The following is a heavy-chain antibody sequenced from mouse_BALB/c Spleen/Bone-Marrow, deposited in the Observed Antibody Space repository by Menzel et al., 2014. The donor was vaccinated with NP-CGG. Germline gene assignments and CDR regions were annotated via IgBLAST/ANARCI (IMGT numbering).Heavy chain of an antibody. CDR2: ICNGGGST. V-gene: IGHV5-12*02. Sequence: EVQVVESGGGLVQPGGSLKLSCATSGFTFSDYYMYWVRQTPEKRLEWVAYICNGGGSTYYPDTVKGRFTISRDNAKNTLYLQMSRLKSEDTAMYYCARPLYDGYYVAYWGQGTLVTVSA. CDR3: ARPLYDGYYVAY. D-gene: IGHD2-3*01. J-gene: IGHJ3*01. CDR1: GFTFSDYY.